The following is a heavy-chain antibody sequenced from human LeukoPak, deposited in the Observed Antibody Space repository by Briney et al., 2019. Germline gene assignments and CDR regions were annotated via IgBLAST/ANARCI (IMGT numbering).Heavy chain of an antibody. V-gene: IGHV4-39*01. D-gene: IGHD5-18*01. CDR1: GGSISSIIYY. Sequence: SETLSLTCTVSGGSISSIIYYWGWIRQPPGKGLEWIGTIYYSGSTYYNVSLKSRATISVDTSRNQFSLKLSSVTAADTAVYYCAQSHHLEYSYELGDYWGQGTLVTVSS. CDR3: AQSHHLEYSYELGDY. J-gene: IGHJ4*02. CDR2: IYYSGST.